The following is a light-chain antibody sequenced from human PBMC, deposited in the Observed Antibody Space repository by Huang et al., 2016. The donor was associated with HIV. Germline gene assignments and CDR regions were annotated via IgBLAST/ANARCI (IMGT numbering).Light chain of an antibody. CDR2: DGT. CDR1: QNIFSS. V-gene: IGKV1-8*01. CDR3: QQYFGSPQ. J-gene: IGKJ2*01. Sequence: AIRLTQSPSSLSVSTGDRVTMTCRATQNIFSSLAWYQQKPGEAPKLLIYDGTTLEIGVPSRFSGNGSGTDFTLTISCIQSEDFATYYCQQYFGSPQFGLGTKLETK.